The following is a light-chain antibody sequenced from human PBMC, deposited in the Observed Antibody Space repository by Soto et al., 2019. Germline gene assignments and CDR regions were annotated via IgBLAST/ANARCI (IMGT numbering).Light chain of an antibody. J-gene: IGKJ1*01. CDR3: MQGSYWPRT. CDR1: QSLEYTDGKTY. Sequence: AVLTQSPLSLPVTPGQPASISCRSSQSLEYTDGKTYLNWYQQRPGQSPRRLIYKVSNRDFGVPDRFSGSGSGTAFTLEISRVEAEDVGVYYCMQGSYWPRTFGQGTKVDIK. CDR2: KVS. V-gene: IGKV2-30*01.